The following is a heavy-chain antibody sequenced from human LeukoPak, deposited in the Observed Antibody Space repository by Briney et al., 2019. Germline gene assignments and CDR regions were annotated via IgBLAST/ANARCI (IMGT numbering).Heavy chain of an antibody. V-gene: IGHV4-59*08. CDR3: ARQGGGFWYFDL. CDR1: GGSISSYY. Sequence: SETLSPTCTVSGGSISSYYWSWIRQPPGKGLEWIGYIYYSGSTNYNPSLKSRVTISVDTSKNQFSLKLSSVTAADTAVYYCARQGGGFWYFDLWSRGTLVTVSS. CDR2: IYYSGST. D-gene: IGHD6-25*01. J-gene: IGHJ2*01.